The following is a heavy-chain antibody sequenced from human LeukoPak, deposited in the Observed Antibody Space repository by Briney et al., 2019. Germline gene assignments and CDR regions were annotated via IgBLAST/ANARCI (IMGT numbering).Heavy chain of an antibody. CDR3: ARSDCSSTSCSPWDWFDP. J-gene: IGHJ5*02. D-gene: IGHD2-2*01. Sequence: ASVKVTCKASGYTFTSYGICWVRQAPGQGLEWMGWISAYNGNTNYAQKLQGRVSITTDTSTSTAYMELRSLRSDDTAVYYCARSDCSSTSCSPWDWFDPWGQGTLVTVSS. V-gene: IGHV1-18*01. CDR2: ISAYNGNT. CDR1: GYTFTSYG.